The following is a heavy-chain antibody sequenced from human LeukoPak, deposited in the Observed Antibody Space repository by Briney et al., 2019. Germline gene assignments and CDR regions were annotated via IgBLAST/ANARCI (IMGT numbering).Heavy chain of an antibody. CDR3: ARDSVFASSWYLEY. CDR1: GASINTYY. V-gene: IGHV4-4*07. CDR2: IHASGST. D-gene: IGHD6-13*01. J-gene: IGHJ4*02. Sequence: SETLSLTCTVSGASINTYYWSWFRQPAGKGLEWIGRIHASGSTYYNPSVKSRVTISVDTSKNQFSLKLSSVTAADTAVYYCARDSVFASSWYLEYWGQGTLVTVSS.